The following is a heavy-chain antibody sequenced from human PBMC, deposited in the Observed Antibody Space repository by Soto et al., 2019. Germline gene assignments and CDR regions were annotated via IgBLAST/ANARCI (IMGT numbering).Heavy chain of an antibody. CDR3: ARNGLGYCSSTSCPTPRYYYYYGMDV. V-gene: IGHV1-69*01. CDR1: GGTFSSYA. D-gene: IGHD2-2*01. Sequence: QVQLVQSGAEVKKPGSSVKVSCKASGGTFSSYAISWVRQAPGQGLEWMGGIIPIFGTANYAQKFQGRVTINADESTSTAYMELSSLRSEDTAVYYCARNGLGYCSSTSCPTPRYYYYYGMDVWGQGTTVTVSS. J-gene: IGHJ6*02. CDR2: IIPIFGTA.